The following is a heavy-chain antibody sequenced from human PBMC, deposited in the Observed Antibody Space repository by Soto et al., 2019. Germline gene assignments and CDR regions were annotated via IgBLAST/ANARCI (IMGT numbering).Heavy chain of an antibody. CDR3: EREDKDAYVGY. V-gene: IGHV4-59*11. CDR2: ISYSGST. CDR1: VFAMISHY. Sequence: PSDTLSLTCTVSVFAMISHYCTWLRQPPGKGLEWIGYISYSGSTYYNTSLKSRVTISADTSRNQFSLKLSSVIAADTAVYYCEREDKDAYVGYWGQGTMVTVSS. J-gene: IGHJ4*02. D-gene: IGHD3-16*01.